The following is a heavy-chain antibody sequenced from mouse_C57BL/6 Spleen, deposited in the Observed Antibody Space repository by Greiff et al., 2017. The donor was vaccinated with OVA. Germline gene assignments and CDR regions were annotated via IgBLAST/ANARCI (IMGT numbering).Heavy chain of an antibody. CDR1: GYSITSGYY. D-gene: IGHD5-5*01. J-gene: IGHJ1*03. Sequence: EVQLQESGPGLVKPSQSLSLTCSVTGYSITSGYYWNWIRQFPGSKLEWMGYISYDGSNNSNPSLKNRISITRDTSKNQFFLKLNAVTTEDTATYYCARDYPRYCEVWGTGTTGTVSS. V-gene: IGHV3-6*01. CDR2: ISYDGSN. CDR3: ARDYPRYCEV.